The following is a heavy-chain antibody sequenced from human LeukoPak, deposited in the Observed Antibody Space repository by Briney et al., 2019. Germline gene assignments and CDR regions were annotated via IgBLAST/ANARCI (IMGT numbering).Heavy chain of an antibody. D-gene: IGHD2/OR15-2a*01. V-gene: IGHV3-30*04. Sequence: GGSLRLSCAASGFTFSSYAMHWVRQAPGKGLEWVAVISYDGSNKYYADSVKGRFTISRDNSKNTLYLQMNSLRAEDTAVYYCARDSHNSAFDIWGQGTMVTVSS. CDR1: GFTFSSYA. CDR2: ISYDGSNK. J-gene: IGHJ3*02. CDR3: ARDSHNSAFDI.